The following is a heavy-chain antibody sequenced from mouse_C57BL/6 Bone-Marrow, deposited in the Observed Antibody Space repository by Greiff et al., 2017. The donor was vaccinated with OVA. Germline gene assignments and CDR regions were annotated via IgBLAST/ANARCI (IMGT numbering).Heavy chain of an antibody. CDR1: GFTFTDYY. Sequence: EVNVVESGGGLVQPGGSLSLSCAASGFTFTDYYMSWVRQPPGKALEWLGFIRNKANGYTTEYSASVKGRFTISRDNSQSILYLQMNALRAEDSATYYCARWGLGFAYWGQGTLVTVSA. V-gene: IGHV7-3*01. CDR3: ARWGLGFAY. CDR2: IRNKANGYTT. J-gene: IGHJ3*01.